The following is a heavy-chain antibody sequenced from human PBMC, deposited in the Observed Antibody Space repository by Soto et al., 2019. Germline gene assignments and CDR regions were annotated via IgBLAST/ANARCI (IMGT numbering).Heavy chain of an antibody. CDR1: GYSFTSYW. CDR3: ARHFSGTYSNYDY. Sequence: ESLKISCKASGYSFTSYWIAWVRQMPGKGLEWMGIINPGDSDTRRSPSFQGHVTISADKSITTAYLQWSSLKASDTAIYYCARHFSGTYSNYDYWGQGTLVTVSS. V-gene: IGHV5-51*01. CDR2: INPGDSDT. J-gene: IGHJ4*02. D-gene: IGHD4-4*01.